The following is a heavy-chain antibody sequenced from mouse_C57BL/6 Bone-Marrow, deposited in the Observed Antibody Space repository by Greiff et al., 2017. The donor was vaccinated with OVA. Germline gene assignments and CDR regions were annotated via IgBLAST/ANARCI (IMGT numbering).Heavy chain of an antibody. CDR1: GYTFTDYY. D-gene: IGHD2-5*01. CDR2: INPNNGGT. V-gene: IGHV1-26*01. J-gene: IGHJ4*01. CDR3: GYYSNYYYAMDY. Sequence: VQLQQSGPELVKPGASVKISCKASGYTFTDYYMNWVKQSHGKSLEWIGDINPNNGGTSYNQKFKDKATLTVDKSSSTAYMELRSLTSEDSAVYYCGYYSNYYYAMDYWGQGTSVTVSS.